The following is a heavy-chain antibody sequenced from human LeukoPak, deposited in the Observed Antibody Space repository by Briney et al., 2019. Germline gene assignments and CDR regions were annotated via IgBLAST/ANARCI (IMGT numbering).Heavy chain of an antibody. J-gene: IGHJ6*03. Sequence: GGSLRLSCAVSAFTFSSYGMHWVRQAPGKGLEWVAYIQYDRTNEQYAHSVKGRFRISRDNSKNILYLQMNSLRTEDTAVYYCAKDRCSNGIGCYYYYMDVWGKGTTVTISS. V-gene: IGHV3-30*02. D-gene: IGHD2-8*01. CDR3: AKDRCSNGIGCYYYYMDV. CDR1: AFTFSSYG. CDR2: IQYDRTNE.